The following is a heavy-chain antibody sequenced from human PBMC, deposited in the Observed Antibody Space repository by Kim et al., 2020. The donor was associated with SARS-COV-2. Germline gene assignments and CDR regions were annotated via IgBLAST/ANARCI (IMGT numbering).Heavy chain of an antibody. CDR2: IYYSGST. D-gene: IGHD6-6*01. Sequence: SETLSLTCTVSGGSISSGGYYWSWIRQHPGKGLEWIGYIYYSGSTYYNPSLKSRVTISVDTSKNQFSLKLSSVTAADTAVYYCARVHSSSPGRLDPWGQGTLVTVSS. J-gene: IGHJ5*02. V-gene: IGHV4-31*03. CDR1: GGSISSGGYY. CDR3: ARVHSSSPGRLDP.